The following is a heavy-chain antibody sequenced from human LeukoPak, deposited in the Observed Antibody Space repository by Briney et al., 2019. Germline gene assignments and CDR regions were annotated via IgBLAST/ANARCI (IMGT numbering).Heavy chain of an antibody. Sequence: GRSLSLSCAASGFTFSSYAMHWVRQAPGKGLEYVSALSSNGGSTYYANSVQGRFTISRDNSKNTLYLQMGSLRAEDMAVYYCARGQSRWELLNPPDYWGQGTLVTVSS. J-gene: IGHJ4*02. CDR3: ARGQSRWELLNPPDY. D-gene: IGHD1-26*01. CDR1: GFTFSSYA. CDR2: LSSNGGST. V-gene: IGHV3-64*01.